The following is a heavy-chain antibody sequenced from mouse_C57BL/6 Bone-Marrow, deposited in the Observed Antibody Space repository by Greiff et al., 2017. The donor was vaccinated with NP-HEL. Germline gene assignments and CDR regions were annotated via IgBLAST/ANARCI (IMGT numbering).Heavy chain of an antibody. CDR1: GYTFTSYD. Sequence: QVQLQQSGPELVKPGASVKLSCKASGYTFTSYDINWVKQRPGQGLEWIGWIYPRDGSTTYNEKFKGKATLTVDTSSSTAYMELHSLTSEDSAVYFCASEGIRQGDDAMDYWGQGTSVTVSS. D-gene: IGHD1-2*01. V-gene: IGHV1-85*01. J-gene: IGHJ4*01. CDR3: ASEGIRQGDDAMDY. CDR2: IYPRDGST.